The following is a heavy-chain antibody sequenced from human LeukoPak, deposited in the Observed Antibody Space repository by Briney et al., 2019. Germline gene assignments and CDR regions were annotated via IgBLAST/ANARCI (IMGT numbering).Heavy chain of an antibody. Sequence: SETLSLTCTVSSGSISSGGYYWTWIRQHPGKGLEWIGYIYYSGSTSYNPSLKSRLTMSVDTSKNQFSLKLSSVTAADTAVYYYARGRQLKVFDYWGQGTLVTVSS. V-gene: IGHV4-31*03. D-gene: IGHD6-13*01. CDR1: SGSISSGGYY. J-gene: IGHJ4*02. CDR2: IYYSGST. CDR3: ARGRQLKVFDY.